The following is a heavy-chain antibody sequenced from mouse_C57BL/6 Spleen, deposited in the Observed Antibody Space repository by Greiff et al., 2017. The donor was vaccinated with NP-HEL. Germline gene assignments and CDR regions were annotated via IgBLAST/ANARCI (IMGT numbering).Heavy chain of an antibody. J-gene: IGHJ4*01. CDR3: ARDGYYERGYYAMDY. V-gene: IGHV1-80*01. Sequence: QVQLQQSGAELVKPGASVKISCKASGYAFSSYWMNWVKQRPGKGLEWIGQIYPGDGDTNYNGKFKGKATLTADKSSSTAYMQLSSLTSEDSAVYFCARDGYYERGYYAMDYWGQGTSVTVSS. D-gene: IGHD2-3*01. CDR2: IYPGDGDT. CDR1: GYAFSSYW.